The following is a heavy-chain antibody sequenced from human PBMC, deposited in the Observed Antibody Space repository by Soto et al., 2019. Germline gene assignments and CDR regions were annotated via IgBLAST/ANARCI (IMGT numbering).Heavy chain of an antibody. CDR2: ISSIGST. Sequence: QVQLQESGPGLVKPSQTLSLTCTVSGGSISSGDYLWSWIRQSPGKGLEWIGYISSIGSTYYNPSLKSRVSVSRDTSKNQFSLKLSSVTTTDTAVYYCARGLVIRPYYYNGMDVWGQGTTVTVSS. CDR1: GGSISSGDYL. D-gene: IGHD3-9*01. CDR3: ARGLVIRPYYYNGMDV. V-gene: IGHV4-30-4*01. J-gene: IGHJ6*02.